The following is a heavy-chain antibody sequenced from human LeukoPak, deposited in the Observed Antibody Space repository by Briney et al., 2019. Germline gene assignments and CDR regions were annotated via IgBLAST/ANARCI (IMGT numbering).Heavy chain of an antibody. CDR2: IYYSGST. J-gene: IGHJ4*02. Sequence: SETLSLTCTVAGGSISSYYWSWIRQPPGKGLEWIGYIYYSGSTNYNPSLKGRVTISVDTSKNQFSLKLSSVTAADTAVYYCASFYGPGYFDYWGQGTLVTVSS. CDR3: ASFYGPGYFDY. CDR1: GGSISSYY. D-gene: IGHD3-10*01. V-gene: IGHV4-59*01.